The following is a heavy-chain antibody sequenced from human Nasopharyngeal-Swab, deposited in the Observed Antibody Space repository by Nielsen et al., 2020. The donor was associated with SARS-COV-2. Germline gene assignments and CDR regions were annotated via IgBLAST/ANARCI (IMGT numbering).Heavy chain of an antibody. J-gene: IGHJ4*02. CDR1: GFTFRSYA. CDR2: IYSGGST. V-gene: IGHV3-66*01. Sequence: GGSLRLSCAASGFTFRSYAISWVRQAPGKGLEWVSVIYSGGSTYYADSVKGRFTISRDNSKNTLYLQMNSLRAEDTAVYYCASSIDYWGQGTLVTVSS. CDR3: ASSIDY.